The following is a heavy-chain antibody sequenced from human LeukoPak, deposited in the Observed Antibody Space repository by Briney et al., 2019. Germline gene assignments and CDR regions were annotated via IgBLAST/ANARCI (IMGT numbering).Heavy chain of an antibody. CDR1: GYTFTSYG. D-gene: IGHD2/OR15-2a*01. J-gene: IGHJ3*02. Sequence: ASVKVSCKASGYTFTSYGISWVRQAPGQGLEWMGWISAYNGNTNYAQKLQGRVTMTTDTSTSTAYMELSSLRSEDTAVYYCARDRHVTFLYGRRADDAFDIWDQGTMVTVSS. CDR3: ARDRHVTFLYGRRADDAFDI. CDR2: ISAYNGNT. V-gene: IGHV1-18*01.